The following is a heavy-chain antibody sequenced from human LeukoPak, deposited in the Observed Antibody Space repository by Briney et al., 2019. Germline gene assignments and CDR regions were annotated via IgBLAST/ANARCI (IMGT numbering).Heavy chain of an antibody. CDR1: GFTFGSYA. J-gene: IGHJ1*01. V-gene: IGHV3-23*01. CDR3: VKGRIATPGYAEKFLY. D-gene: IGHD6-13*01. CDR2: ICGTGGGT. Sequence: GGSLRLSCTVSGFTFGSYAMSWVRQTPGKGLQWISAICGTGGGTIYAESVKGRFTVSRDNSKNTVYLRMNSLRVEDAAVYYCVKGRIATPGYAEKFLYWGQGTRVTVSS.